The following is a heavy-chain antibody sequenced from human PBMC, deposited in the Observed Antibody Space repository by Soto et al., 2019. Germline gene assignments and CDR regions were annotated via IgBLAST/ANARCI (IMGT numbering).Heavy chain of an antibody. J-gene: IGHJ5*02. CDR2: IIPIFGTA. V-gene: IGHV1-69*06. CDR1: GGTFSSDA. CDR3: ARVLPGAEPWFGP. D-gene: IGHD2-2*01. Sequence: SVKVSCKASGGTFSSDAVSWVRQAPGQGLEWMGGIIPIFGTANYAQKFQGRVTITADKSTTTAYMELRSLRSDDTAVYYCARVLPGAEPWFGPWGQGTLVTVSS.